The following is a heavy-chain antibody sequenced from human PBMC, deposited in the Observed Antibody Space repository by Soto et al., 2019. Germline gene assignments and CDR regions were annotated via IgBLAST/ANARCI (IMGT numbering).Heavy chain of an antibody. D-gene: IGHD1-20*01. CDR3: AKVYDAHYYYYYGMDV. V-gene: IGHV3-30*18. J-gene: IGHJ6*02. Sequence: QVQLVESGGGVVQPGRSLRLSCAASGFTFSSYGMHWVRQAPGKGLEWVAVISYDGSNKYYADSVKGRFTISRDNSKNTLYLLMNSLRAEDTAVYYCAKVYDAHYYYYYGMDVWGQGTTVTVSS. CDR2: ISYDGSNK. CDR1: GFTFSSYG.